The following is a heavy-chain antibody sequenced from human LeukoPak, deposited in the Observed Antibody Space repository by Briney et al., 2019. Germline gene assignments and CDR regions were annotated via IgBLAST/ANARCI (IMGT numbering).Heavy chain of an antibody. J-gene: IGHJ3*02. V-gene: IGHV3-30*18. CDR3: AKDIQWDQGGIDAFDI. Sequence: GGSLRLSCAASGFTFSSYGMYWVRQAPGKGLEWVAVISYDGSNKYYADSVKGRFTISRDNSKNTLYLQMNSLRAEDTALYYCAKDIQWDQGGIDAFDIWGQGTMVTVSS. CDR2: ISYDGSNK. D-gene: IGHD1-26*01. CDR1: GFTFSSYG.